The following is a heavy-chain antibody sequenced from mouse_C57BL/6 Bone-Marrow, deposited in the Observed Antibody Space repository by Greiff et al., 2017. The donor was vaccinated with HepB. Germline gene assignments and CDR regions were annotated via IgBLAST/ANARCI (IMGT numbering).Heavy chain of an antibody. V-gene: IGHV5-4*01. CDR2: ISDGGSYT. CDR1: GFTFSSYA. Sequence: EVQVVESGGGLVKPGGSLKLSCAASGFTFSSYAMSWVRQTPEKRLEWVATISDGGSYTYYPDNVKGRFPISRDNARNTLYLQMRSLKSEDTAMYYCTRGAGTWFAYWGQGTLVTVSA. J-gene: IGHJ3*01. D-gene: IGHD3-3*01. CDR3: TRGAGTWFAY.